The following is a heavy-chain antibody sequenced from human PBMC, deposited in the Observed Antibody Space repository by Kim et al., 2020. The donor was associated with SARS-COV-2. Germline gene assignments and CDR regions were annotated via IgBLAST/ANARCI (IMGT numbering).Heavy chain of an antibody. Sequence: SETLSLTCAVYGGSFSGYYWSWIRQPPGKGLEWIGEINHSGSTNYNPSLKSRVTISVDTSKNQFSLKLSSVTAADTAVYYCARGVNGYSGYGFYFDYWGQGTLVTVSS. CDR3: ARGVNGYSGYGFYFDY. J-gene: IGHJ4*02. CDR1: GGSFSGYY. V-gene: IGHV4-34*01. D-gene: IGHD5-12*01. CDR2: INHSGST.